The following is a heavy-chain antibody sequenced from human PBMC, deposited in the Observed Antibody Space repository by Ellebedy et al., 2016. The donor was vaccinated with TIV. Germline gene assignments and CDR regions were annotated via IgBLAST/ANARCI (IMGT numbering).Heavy chain of an antibody. CDR2: INPDSGGT. Sequence: ASVKVSCKASGYTFPAFYIHWVRQAPGQGLEWMGWINPDSGGTNFAQKFQGRVTMTRDTSVNTAYMELSRLESDDTAVYYCARVRRGSSGMDVWGQGTTVTVS. CDR3: ARVRRGSSGMDV. J-gene: IGHJ6*02. D-gene: IGHD6-13*01. CDR1: GYTFPAFY. V-gene: IGHV1-2*02.